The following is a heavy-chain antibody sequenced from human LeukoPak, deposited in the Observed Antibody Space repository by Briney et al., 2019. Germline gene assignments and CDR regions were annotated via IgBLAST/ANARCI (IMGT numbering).Heavy chain of an antibody. CDR3: ASNTHSSGWSFNDY. CDR2: IYYSGST. D-gene: IGHD6-19*01. V-gene: IGHV4-39*07. J-gene: IGHJ4*02. Sequence: KASETLSLTCTVSGGSISSSSYYWGWIRQPPGKGLEWIGSIYYSGSTYYNPSLKSRVTISVDTSKNQFSLKLSSVTAADTAVYYCASNTHSSGWSFNDYWGQGTLVTVSS. CDR1: GGSISSSSYY.